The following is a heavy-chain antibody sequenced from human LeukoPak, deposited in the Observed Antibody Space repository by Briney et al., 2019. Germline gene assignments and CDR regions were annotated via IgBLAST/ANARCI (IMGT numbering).Heavy chain of an antibody. CDR3: ASGQQLVSLFDY. CDR2: IYSGGST. D-gene: IGHD6-13*01. CDR1: GFTVSSNY. V-gene: IGHV3-66*01. Sequence: GGSLRLSCAASGFTVSSNYMSWVRQAPGKGLEWVSVIYSGGSTYYADSVKGRFTISRDNSKNTLYLQMNSLRAEDTAVYYCASGQQLVSLFDYWGQGTLVTVSS. J-gene: IGHJ4*02.